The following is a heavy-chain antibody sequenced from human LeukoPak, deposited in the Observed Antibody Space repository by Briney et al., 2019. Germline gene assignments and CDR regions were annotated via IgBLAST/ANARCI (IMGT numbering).Heavy chain of an antibody. CDR2: ISSSSSTI. V-gene: IGHV3-48*01. CDR3: ARDETPTNGYDSYDF. J-gene: IGHJ4*02. Sequence: PGGSLRLSCAASGFTFSSYSMNWVRQAPGKGLGWVSYISSSSSTIYYADSVKGRFTISRDNAKNSLYLQMNSLRAEDTAVYYCARDETPTNGYDSYDFWGQGTLVTVST. D-gene: IGHD5-12*01. CDR1: GFTFSSYS.